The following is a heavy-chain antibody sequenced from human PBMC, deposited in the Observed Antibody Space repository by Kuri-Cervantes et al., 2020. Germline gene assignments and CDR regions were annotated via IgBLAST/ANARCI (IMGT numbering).Heavy chain of an antibody. D-gene: IGHD3-3*01. CDR2: IIPIFGTA. J-gene: IGHJ6*02. CDR3: ASVLRFLEWLGGGMDV. CDR1: GGTFSRYA. V-gene: IGHV1-69*13. Sequence: SVKVSCKASGGTFSRYAISWVRQAPGQGLEWMGGIIPIFGTANYAQKFQGRVTITADESTSTAYMELSSLRSEDTAVYYCASVLRFLEWLGGGMDVWGQGTTVTVSS.